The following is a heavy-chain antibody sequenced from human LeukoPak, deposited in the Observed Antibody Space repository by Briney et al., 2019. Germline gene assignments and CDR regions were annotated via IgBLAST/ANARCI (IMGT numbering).Heavy chain of an antibody. D-gene: IGHD4-11*01. CDR1: GFTFSSYS. CDR3: VRDVGSYSTDAFDS. J-gene: IGHJ5*01. CDR2: IGSRSNYI. V-gene: IGHV3-21*01. Sequence: GGPLRLSCAASGFTFSSYSMNWVRQPPGKGLEWVSSIGSRSNYIYYTDSAKGRFTISRDNAKNSLYLQMDSLRDEDTAVYYCVRDVGSYSTDAFDSWGQGTLVIVSS.